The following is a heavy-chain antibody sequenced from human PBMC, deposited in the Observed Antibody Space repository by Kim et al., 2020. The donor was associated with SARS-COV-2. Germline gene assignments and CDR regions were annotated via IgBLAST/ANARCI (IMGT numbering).Heavy chain of an antibody. V-gene: IGHV1-46*01. CDR1: GYTFTSYY. CDR2: INPSGGST. J-gene: IGHJ6*02. Sequence: ASVKVSCKASGYTFTSYYMHWVRQAPGQGLEWMGIINPSGGSTSYAQKFQGRVTMTRDTSTSTVYMELSSLRSEDTAVYYCARDGSRITIFGVVTPYYYYYGMDVWGQGTTVTVSS. D-gene: IGHD3-3*01. CDR3: ARDGSRITIFGVVTPYYYYYGMDV.